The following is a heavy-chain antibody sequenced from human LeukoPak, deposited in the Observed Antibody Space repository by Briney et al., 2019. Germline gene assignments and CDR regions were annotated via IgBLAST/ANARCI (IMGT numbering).Heavy chain of an antibody. J-gene: IGHJ4*02. CDR3: VRAPTTGAYYFDY. CDR2: ISSTSSYI. CDR1: GFTFSGYS. Sequence: GGSLRLSCAASGFTFSGYSMTWVRQAPGKGLEWVSSISSTSSYIYYADSLKGRFTISRDNTKNSLSLQMNSLRAEDTAVYYCVRAPTTGAYYFDYWGQGTLVTVSS. V-gene: IGHV3-21*01. D-gene: IGHD1-26*01.